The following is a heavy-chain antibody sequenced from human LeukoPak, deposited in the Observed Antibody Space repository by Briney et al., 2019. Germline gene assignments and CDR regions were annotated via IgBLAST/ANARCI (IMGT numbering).Heavy chain of an antibody. J-gene: IGHJ5*02. CDR1: GGSISSYY. D-gene: IGHD6-13*01. Sequence: SETLSLTCTASGGSISSYYWSWIRQPAGKGLEWIGRIYTSGSTNYNPSLKSRVTMSVDTSKNQFSLKLSSVTAADTAVYYCARDWEAPYSSSWGGSWFDPWGQGTLVTVSS. CDR3: ARDWEAPYSSSWGGSWFDP. CDR2: IYTSGST. V-gene: IGHV4-4*07.